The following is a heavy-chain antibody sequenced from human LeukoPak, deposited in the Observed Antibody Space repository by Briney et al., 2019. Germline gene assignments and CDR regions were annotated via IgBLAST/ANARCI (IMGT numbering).Heavy chain of an antibody. Sequence: GGSLRLSCAASGFTFSSYAMSWVRQAPGKGLEWVSVISGSGGSTYYADSVKGRFTISRDSSKNTLHLQMNSLRAEDTAIYYCARNSEKDIWGQGTLVTVSS. J-gene: IGHJ4*02. D-gene: IGHD4-23*01. CDR3: ARNSEKDI. CDR2: ISGSGGST. CDR1: GFTFSSYA. V-gene: IGHV3-23*01.